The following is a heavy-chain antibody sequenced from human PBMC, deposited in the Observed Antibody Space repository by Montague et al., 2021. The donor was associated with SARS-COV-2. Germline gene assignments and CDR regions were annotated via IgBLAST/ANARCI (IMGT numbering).Heavy chain of an antibody. CDR2: IYWDDDK. Sequence: PALAKPTQTLTLTCTFSGFSLSTSGVGVGWIRQPPGKALEWLTLIYWDDDKRYSPSLKSRLTITKDTSKNQVVLTMTNMDPVDTATYYCAPRRSGWSSSDWYAWNWGQGTLVTVSS. J-gene: IGHJ4*02. V-gene: IGHV2-5*02. CDR3: APRRSGWSSSDWYAWN. D-gene: IGHD6-19*01. CDR1: GFSLSTSGVG.